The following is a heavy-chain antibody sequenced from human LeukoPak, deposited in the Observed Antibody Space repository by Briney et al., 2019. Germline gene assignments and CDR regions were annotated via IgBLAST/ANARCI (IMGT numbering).Heavy chain of an antibody. J-gene: IGHJ4*02. CDR2: ISYDGSNK. Sequence: GGSPRLSCAASGFTFSSYAMHWVRQAPGKGLEWVALISYDGSNKYYADSVKGRFTISRDHSNTLHLQMNSLRPEDTAVYFCGRDHTTGGYGPFDCWGQGTLVTVSS. CDR3: GRDHTTGGYGPFDC. D-gene: IGHD4-17*01. CDR1: GFTFSSYA. V-gene: IGHV3-30*04.